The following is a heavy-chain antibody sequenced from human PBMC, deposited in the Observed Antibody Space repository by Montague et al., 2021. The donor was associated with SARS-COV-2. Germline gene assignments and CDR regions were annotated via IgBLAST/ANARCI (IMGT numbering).Heavy chain of an antibody. V-gene: IGHV3-48*03. J-gene: IGHJ6*02. D-gene: IGHD2-21*01. Sequence: SLRLSCAASGFTFSSYDMNWVRQAPGKGLEWISYISSSGGGRTKEDTXXGRGRFTISRDNAKNSLYMQMNRLRVEDTAIYYCARDRDWDDWCGMDVWGQGTTVTVSS. CDR2: ISSSGGGRTK. CDR1: GFTFSSYD. CDR3: ARDRDWDDWCGMDV.